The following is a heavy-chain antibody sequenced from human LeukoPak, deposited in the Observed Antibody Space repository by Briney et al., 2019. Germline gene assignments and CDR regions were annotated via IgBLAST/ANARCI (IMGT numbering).Heavy chain of an antibody. CDR1: GLTFSDYA. D-gene: IGHD2-15*01. J-gene: IGHJ4*02. CDR2: ITSGFTP. V-gene: IGHV3-23*01. Sequence: GGSLRLSCAASGLTFSDYAMSWFRQAPGKGLEWVSGITSGFTPHYADSVKGRFTISRENSKNTFHLQLNSLRAEDTAVYYCAKDYSESRVADVFFEYWGQGTLATVSS. CDR3: AKDYSESRVADVFFEY.